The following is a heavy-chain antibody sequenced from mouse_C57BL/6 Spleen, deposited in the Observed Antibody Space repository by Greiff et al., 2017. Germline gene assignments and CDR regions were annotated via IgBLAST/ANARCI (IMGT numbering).Heavy chain of an antibody. J-gene: IGHJ4*01. Sequence: QVQLQQPGAELVRPGSSVKLSCKASGYTFTSYWMHWVKQRPIHGLEWIGNIDPSDSETHYNQKFKDKATLTVDKSSSTAYMQRSSLTSEDSAVYYCAREVGDAMDYWGQGTSVTVSS. V-gene: IGHV1-52*01. CDR2: IDPSDSET. CDR1: GYTFTSYW. D-gene: IGHD1-1*02. CDR3: AREVGDAMDY.